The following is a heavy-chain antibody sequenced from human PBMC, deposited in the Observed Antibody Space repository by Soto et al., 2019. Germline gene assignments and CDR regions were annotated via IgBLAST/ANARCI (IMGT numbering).Heavy chain of an antibody. V-gene: IGHV1-18*01. CDR2: ISAHNGNT. Sequence: QVHLVQSGAEVKKPGASVKVSCKASGYTFTSYGITWVRQAPGQGLEWMGWISAHNGNTDYAQMLQGRVRVTRDTFTGTASRELRRLRSDVTAVYYCARGRYGDYWGQGARVTVSS. J-gene: IGHJ4*02. D-gene: IGHD1-1*01. CDR1: GYTFTSYG. CDR3: ARGRYGDY.